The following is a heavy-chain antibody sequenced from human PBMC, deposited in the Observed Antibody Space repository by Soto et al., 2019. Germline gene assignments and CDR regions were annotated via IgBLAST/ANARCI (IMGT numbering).Heavy chain of an antibody. CDR3: ARSIIVATVAEDHYGMDV. CDR1: GFTFNNYC. J-gene: IGHJ6*02. D-gene: IGHD3-22*01. V-gene: IGHV5-10-1*01. CDR2: IDPTDSET. Sequence: GESLKISCKGSGFTFNNYCISWVRQMPGKGLEWMGRIDPTDSETIYTPSFRGHVTISVDKSINTAYLHWSSLRASDTAMYYCARSIIVATVAEDHYGMDVWGQGTTVTVSS.